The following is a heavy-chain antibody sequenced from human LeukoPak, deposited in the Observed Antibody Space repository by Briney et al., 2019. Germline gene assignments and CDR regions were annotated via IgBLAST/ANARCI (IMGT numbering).Heavy chain of an antibody. J-gene: IGHJ4*01. CDR2: IYYSVST. V-gene: IGHV4-59*08. D-gene: IGHD1-20*01. Sequence: SETLSLTCTVSGGSISSYYWSWIRQPPGKGLEWIGYIYYSVSTNYNPSLKSRVTISVDTSKNQFSLRLSSMAATDTALYYCARRITGTTSDSFDYWGHGTLVTVSS. CDR3: ARRITGTTSDSFDY. CDR1: GGSISSYY.